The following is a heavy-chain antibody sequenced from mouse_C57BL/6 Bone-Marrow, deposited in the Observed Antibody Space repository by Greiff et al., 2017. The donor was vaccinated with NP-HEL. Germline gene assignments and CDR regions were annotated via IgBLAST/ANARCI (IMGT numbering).Heavy chain of an antibody. CDR1: GYTFTSYW. CDR2: INPSSGYT. D-gene: IGHD1-1*01. Sequence: VQLQQSGAELAKPGASVKLSCKASGYTFTSYWMHWVKQRPGQGLEWIGDINPSSGYTKYNQKFKDKATLTADKSSSTAYMQLSSLTYKDSAVYYCARRLYYYGSSYCYWYFDVWGTGTTVTVSS. J-gene: IGHJ1*03. CDR3: ARRLYYYGSSYCYWYFDV. V-gene: IGHV1-7*01.